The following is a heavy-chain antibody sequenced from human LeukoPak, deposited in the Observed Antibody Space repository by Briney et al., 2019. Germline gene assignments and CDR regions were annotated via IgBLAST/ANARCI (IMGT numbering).Heavy chain of an antibody. CDR2: INPNSGGT. Sequence: ASVKVSCKASGYTFTGYYMHWVRQAPGQGLEWMGWINPNSGGTNYAQKFQGRVTMARDTSISTAYMELSRLTSDDTTVYYCARGKMSGCQDYWGQGTLVTVSS. D-gene: IGHD6-19*01. CDR1: GYTFTGYY. V-gene: IGHV1-2*02. J-gene: IGHJ4*02. CDR3: ARGKMSGCQDY.